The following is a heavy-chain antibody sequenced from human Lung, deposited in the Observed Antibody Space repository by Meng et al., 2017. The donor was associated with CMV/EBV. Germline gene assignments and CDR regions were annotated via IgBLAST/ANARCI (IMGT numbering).Heavy chain of an antibody. Sequence: GGSLRLXXAASGFTFSSYSMNWVRQAPGKGLEWVSSITSSGGYVYYADSVKGRFTVSRDNAKNSLWLQMNSLRAEDSAVYYCARDLLVESRNVWGQGTTVTVSS. J-gene: IGHJ6*02. CDR3: ARDLLVESRNV. D-gene: IGHD2-8*02. CDR2: ITSSGGYV. CDR1: GFTFSSYS. V-gene: IGHV3-21*06.